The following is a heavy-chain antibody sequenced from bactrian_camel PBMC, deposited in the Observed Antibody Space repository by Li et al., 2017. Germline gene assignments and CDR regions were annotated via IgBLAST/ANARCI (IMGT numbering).Heavy chain of an antibody. D-gene: IGHD5*01. Sequence: QLVESGGGSVQAGGSLRLSCAAPGYFGCDNDLSWYRQAPGKEREGVASIYIDDGHTYYVDSVKGRFTISQNNAKNTVYLQMNSLEPEDTAMYYCAARLGVGACAGRYWESPTPYYSWGQGTQVTVS. CDR3: AARLGVGACAGRYWESPTPYYS. CDR1: GYFGCDND. CDR2: IYIDDGHT. V-gene: IGHV3S40*01. J-gene: IGHJ4*01.